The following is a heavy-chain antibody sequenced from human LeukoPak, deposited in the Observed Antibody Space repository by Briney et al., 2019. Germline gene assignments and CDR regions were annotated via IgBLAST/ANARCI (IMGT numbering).Heavy chain of an antibody. Sequence: PGGSLRLSCAAAGLTFSSYWMSWVRQAPGKGLEWVSTISGSGDYTYCADSVKGRFTISRDNSKNTLYLQMNSLRAEDTAIYYCAKVTYGSGTYGAFDSWGQGTLVTVSS. V-gene: IGHV3-23*01. J-gene: IGHJ4*02. CDR3: AKVTYGSGTYGAFDS. CDR1: GLTFSSYW. CDR2: ISGSGDYT. D-gene: IGHD3-10*01.